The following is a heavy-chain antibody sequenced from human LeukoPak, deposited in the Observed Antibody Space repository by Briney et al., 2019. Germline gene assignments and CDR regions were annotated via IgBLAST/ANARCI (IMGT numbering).Heavy chain of an antibody. J-gene: IGHJ4*02. CDR2: IYYSGIT. V-gene: IGHV4-39*01. CDR3: ARVEMATIFLDS. D-gene: IGHD5-24*01. Sequence: SETLSLTCTVSGGSISSSNYYWGWIRQPPGKGLEWIGSIYYSGITYYNPSLKSRVTISVDTSNNQFSLKLSSVTAADTAMYYCARVEMATIFLDSWGQGTLVSVSS. CDR1: GGSISSSNYY.